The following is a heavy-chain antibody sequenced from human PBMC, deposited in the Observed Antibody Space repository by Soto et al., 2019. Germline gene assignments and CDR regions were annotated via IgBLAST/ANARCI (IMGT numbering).Heavy chain of an antibody. CDR3: AREVNYYDSSGCSIDY. CDR1: GYTFTSYG. Sequence: QVQLVQSGAEVKKPGASVKVSCKASGYTFTSYGISWVRQAPGQGLEWMGWISAYNGNTNYAQKLQGRVTMTTDTSTSTAYMELRSVRSYDTAVYYSAREVNYYDSSGCSIDYWGQGTLVTVSS. J-gene: IGHJ4*02. V-gene: IGHV1-18*04. D-gene: IGHD3-22*01. CDR2: ISAYNGNT.